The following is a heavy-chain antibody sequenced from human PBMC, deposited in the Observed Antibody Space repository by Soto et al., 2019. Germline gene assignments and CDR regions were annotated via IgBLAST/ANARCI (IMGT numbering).Heavy chain of an antibody. CDR2: VYFSGNT. CDR1: GGSLSSYY. CDR3: GSVRPSGYVLS. J-gene: IGHJ5*02. V-gene: IGHV4-59*01. D-gene: IGHD6-25*01. Sequence: SETLSLTCTVSGGSLSSYYWTWIRQSPGKGLEWIGYVYFSGNTNYNPSLKSRVTISIDTSKNQFSLRLASVTAADTAFYFCGSVRPSGYVLSWGQGTLVTVS.